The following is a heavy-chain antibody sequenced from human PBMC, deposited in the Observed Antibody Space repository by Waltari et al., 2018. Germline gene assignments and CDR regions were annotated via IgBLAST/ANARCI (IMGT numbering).Heavy chain of an antibody. Sequence: QVQLVQSGAEVKKPGSSVKVSCKASGGTFSSYAISWVRQAPGQGLEWMGGISPIFGTANYEQKFQGRVTITTDESTSTAYMELSSLRSEDTAVYYCARIGSGWYLSDAFDIWGQGTMVTVSS. CDR3: ARIGSGWYLSDAFDI. D-gene: IGHD6-19*01. J-gene: IGHJ3*02. CDR1: GGTFSSYA. CDR2: ISPIFGTA. V-gene: IGHV1-69*05.